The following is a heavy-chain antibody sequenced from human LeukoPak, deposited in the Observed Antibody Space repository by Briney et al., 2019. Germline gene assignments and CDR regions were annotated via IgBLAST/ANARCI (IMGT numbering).Heavy chain of an antibody. J-gene: IGHJ4*02. CDR2: INPDGSYT. V-gene: IGHV3-74*01. D-gene: IGHD1-26*01. Sequence: QPGGSLRLSCAASGFTFSSFWMHWVRQAPGKGLVWVSRINPDGSYTDYADSVEGRFTISRDNTKNTLYLQTNSLRADDTSLYFCAKDVRGARDYWGQGTLVTVSS. CDR1: GFTFSSFW. CDR3: AKDVRGARDY.